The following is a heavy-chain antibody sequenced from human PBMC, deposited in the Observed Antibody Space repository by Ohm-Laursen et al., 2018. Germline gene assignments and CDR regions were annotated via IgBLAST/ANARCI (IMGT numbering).Heavy chain of an antibody. Sequence: QTLSLTCAVNGESSSGYFWNWIRQPPGEGLEWIGEINQSGSTKYNPSLKRRVTLSADSSNSQFSLRLTSVTAADTATYYCARGSGFFKLDVWGQGTTVTVSS. J-gene: IGHJ6*02. D-gene: IGHD6-19*01. CDR2: INQSGST. CDR1: GESSSGYF. V-gene: IGHV4-34*01. CDR3: ARGSGFFKLDV.